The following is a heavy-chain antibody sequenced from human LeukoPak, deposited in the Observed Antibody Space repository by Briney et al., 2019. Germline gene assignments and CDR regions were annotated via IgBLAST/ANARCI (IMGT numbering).Heavy chain of an antibody. J-gene: IGHJ6*02. CDR3: AARSDWGSWMDV. V-gene: IGHV1-58*01. D-gene: IGHD3/OR15-3a*01. Sequence: VASVKVSCKASGFTFTSSAVQWVRQARGQRLEWIGWIVVGSGNTNYAQKFQERVTITRDMSTSTAYMKLSSLRSEDTAVYYCAARSDWGSWMDVWGQGTTVTVSS. CDR1: GFTFTSSA. CDR2: IVVGSGNT.